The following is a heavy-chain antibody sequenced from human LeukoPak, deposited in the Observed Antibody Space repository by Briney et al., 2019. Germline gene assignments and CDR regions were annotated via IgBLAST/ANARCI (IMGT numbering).Heavy chain of an antibody. CDR3: AKDMGDTAMYYFDY. J-gene: IGHJ4*02. CDR2: ISWDGGST. V-gene: IGHV3-43*01. CDR1: GFTFDDYT. D-gene: IGHD5-18*01. Sequence: GGSLRLSCAASGFTFDDYTMHWVRQAPGKGLEWVSLISWDGGSTYYADSVKGRFTISRDNSKNSLYLQMNSLRTEDTALYYCAKDMGDTAMYYFDYWGQGTLVTVSS.